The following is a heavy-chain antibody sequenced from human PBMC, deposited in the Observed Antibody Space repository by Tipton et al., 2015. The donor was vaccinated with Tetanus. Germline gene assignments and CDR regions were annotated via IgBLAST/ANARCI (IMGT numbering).Heavy chain of an antibody. J-gene: IGHJ3*02. CDR2: IYYSGST. V-gene: IGHV4-61*05. CDR3: ARLSSSANDAHGFDI. CDR1: GGSISSSSYY. Sequence: TLSLTCTFSGGSISSSSYYWGWIRQPPGKGLEWIGYIYYSGSTNYNPSLKSRVTMSVDTSKIQFSLSLRSVTAADTAVYYCARLSSSANDAHGFDIWGQGTMVTVSS. D-gene: IGHD3-22*01.